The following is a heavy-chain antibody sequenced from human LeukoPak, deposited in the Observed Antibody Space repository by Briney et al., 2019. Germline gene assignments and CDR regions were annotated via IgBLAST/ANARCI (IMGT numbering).Heavy chain of an antibody. Sequence: GGSLRLSCAASGFIFSSYGMHWVRQAPGKGLEWVALIWYDGSKTYYADSVRGRFTISRDNSKNTLYLQMNSLRAEDTAVYFCARENGAQGAPDYWGQGTLVTVSS. CDR3: ARENGAQGAPDY. CDR1: GFIFSSYG. J-gene: IGHJ4*02. CDR2: IWYDGSKT. V-gene: IGHV3-33*01. D-gene: IGHD1-26*01.